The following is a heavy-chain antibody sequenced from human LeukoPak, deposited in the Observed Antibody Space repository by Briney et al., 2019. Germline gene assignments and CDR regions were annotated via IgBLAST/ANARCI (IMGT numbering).Heavy chain of an antibody. D-gene: IGHD6-6*01. V-gene: IGHV3-11*04. CDR2: ISSSGSTI. CDR3: ARDRIAARQLADY. CDR1: GFTFSDYY. J-gene: IGHJ4*02. Sequence: GGSLRLSCAASGFTFSDYYMSWIRQAPGKGLEWVSYISSSGSTIYYADSVKGRFTISRDNAKNSLYLQMNSLRAEDTAVYYCARDRIAARQLADYWGQGTLVTVSS.